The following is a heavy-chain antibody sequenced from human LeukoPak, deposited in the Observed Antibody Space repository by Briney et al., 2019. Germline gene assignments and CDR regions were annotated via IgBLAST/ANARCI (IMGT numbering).Heavy chain of an antibody. CDR1: GGTFSSCA. D-gene: IGHD4-17*01. CDR3: AHTTTVTTVNYYYYMDV. V-gene: IGHV1-69*13. J-gene: IGHJ6*03. CDR2: IIPIFGTA. Sequence: ASVKVSCKASGGTFSSCAISWVRQAPGQGLEWMGGIIPIFGTANYAQKFQGRVTITADESTSTAYMELSSLRSEDTAVYYCAHTTTVTTVNYYYYMDVWGKGTTVTISS.